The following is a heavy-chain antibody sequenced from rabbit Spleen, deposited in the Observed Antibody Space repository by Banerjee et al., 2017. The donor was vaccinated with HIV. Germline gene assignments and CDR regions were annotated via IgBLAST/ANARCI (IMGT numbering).Heavy chain of an antibody. D-gene: IGHD8-1*01. Sequence: QEQLKETGGGLVQPEGSLTLTCTASGFSLSASDFIYWVRQAPGKGLEWIACVYTGSSGNTYYASWAKGRFAISKTSSTTVTLQMTDLTAADTATYFCARTGSSWSLNLWGQGTLVTVS. J-gene: IGHJ6*01. CDR2: VYTGSSGNT. V-gene: IGHV1S45*01. CDR1: GFSLSASDF. CDR3: ARTGSSWSLNL.